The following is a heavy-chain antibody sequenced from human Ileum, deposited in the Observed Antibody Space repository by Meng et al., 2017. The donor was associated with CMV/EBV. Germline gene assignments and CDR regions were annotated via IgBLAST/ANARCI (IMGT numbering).Heavy chain of an antibody. V-gene: IGHV3-23*01. Sequence: GVPFTNYAVGWVRQAPGKGLEWVSSISGSGDRTYYADSVKGRFTISRDNSKNTLYVQMNSLRAEDTAVYYCAKEGTRIVGATHPFDYWGQGTLVTVSS. CDR1: GVPFTNYA. J-gene: IGHJ4*02. CDR3: AKEGTRIVGATHPFDY. CDR2: ISGSGDRT. D-gene: IGHD1-26*01.